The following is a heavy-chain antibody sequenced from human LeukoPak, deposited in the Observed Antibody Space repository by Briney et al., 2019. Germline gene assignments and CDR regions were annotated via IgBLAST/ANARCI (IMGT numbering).Heavy chain of an antibody. CDR3: ARRLSSSSPKTYYYYYGMDV. V-gene: IGHV5-51*01. CDR2: IYPGDSDT. J-gene: IGHJ6*02. D-gene: IGHD6-6*01. Sequence: GESLQISCKGSGYSFTSYWIGWVRQVPGKGLEWMGIIYPGDSDTRYSPSFQGQVTISADKSISTAYLQWSSLKASDTAMYYCARRLSSSSPKTYYYYYGMDVWGQGTTVTVSS. CDR1: GYSFTSYW.